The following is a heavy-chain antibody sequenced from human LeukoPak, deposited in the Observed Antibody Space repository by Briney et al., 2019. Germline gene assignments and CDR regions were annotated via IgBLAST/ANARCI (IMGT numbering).Heavy chain of an antibody. V-gene: IGHV1-18*01. CDR3: ARDSSSKLPTADP. Sequence: ASVKVSCKASGYTFTTYRLHWVRQAPGQGLEWMGWISAYNGNTNYAQKLQGRVTMTTDTSTSTAYMELRSLRSDDTAVYYCARDSSSKLPTADPWGQGTLVTVSS. J-gene: IGHJ5*02. D-gene: IGHD1-1*01. CDR1: GYTFTTYR. CDR2: ISAYNGNT.